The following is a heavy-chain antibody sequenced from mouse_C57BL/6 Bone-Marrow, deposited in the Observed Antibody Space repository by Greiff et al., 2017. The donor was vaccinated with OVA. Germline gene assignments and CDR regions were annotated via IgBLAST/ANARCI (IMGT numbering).Heavy chain of an antibody. V-gene: IGHV1-15*01. D-gene: IGHD1-1*01. J-gene: IGHJ1*03. Sequence: QVQLQQSGAELVRPGASVTLSCKASGYTFTDYEMHWVKQTPVHGLEWIGAIDPETGGTASNQKFKGKAILTADKSSSTAYMELRSLTSEDSAVYYCTRGITTVVGGGWYFDVWGTGTTVTVSS. CDR3: TRGITTVVGGGWYFDV. CDR2: IDPETGGT. CDR1: GYTFTDYE.